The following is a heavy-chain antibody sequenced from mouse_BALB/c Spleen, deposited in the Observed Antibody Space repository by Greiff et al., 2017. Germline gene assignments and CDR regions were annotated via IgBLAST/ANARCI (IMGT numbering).Heavy chain of an antibody. CDR1: GFNIKDTY. CDR2: IDPANGNT. J-gene: IGHJ2*01. CDR3: ASWDGYYDFDY. Sequence: EVQLQQSGAELVKPGASVKLSCTASGFNIKDTYMHWVKQRPEQGLEWIGRIDPANGNTKYDPKFQGKATITADTSSNTAYLQLSSLTSEDTAVYYCASWDGYYDFDYWGQGTTLTVSS. V-gene: IGHV14-3*02. D-gene: IGHD2-3*01.